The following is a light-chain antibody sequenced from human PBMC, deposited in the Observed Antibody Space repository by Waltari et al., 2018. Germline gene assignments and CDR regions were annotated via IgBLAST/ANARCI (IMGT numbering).Light chain of an antibody. J-gene: IGKJ2*01. V-gene: IGKV3-11*01. Sequence: EIVLTQSPDTMSLSPGDTATLSCRASQSVGSYLAWYQQKPGQPPRLLIYDASNRATGVPARFRGSGSGTEFTLTISSLEAEDFAVYYCQQRSNWTPHTFGQGARLEIK. CDR3: QQRSNWTPHT. CDR1: QSVGSY. CDR2: DAS.